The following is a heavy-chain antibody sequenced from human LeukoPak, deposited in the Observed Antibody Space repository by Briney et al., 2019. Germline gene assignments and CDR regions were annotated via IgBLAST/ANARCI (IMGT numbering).Heavy chain of an antibody. CDR1: GFTSSSYA. CDR3: AKGPSRGYYSHHAFDI. D-gene: IGHD3-22*01. CDR2: ISGSGGST. V-gene: IGHV3-23*01. Sequence: PGGSLRLSCAASGFTSSSYAMSWVRQAPGKWLEWVSAISGSGGSTYYADSVKGRFTISRDNSKNTLYLQMNSLRAEDTAVYYCAKGPSRGYYSHHAFDIWGQGTMVTVSS. J-gene: IGHJ3*02.